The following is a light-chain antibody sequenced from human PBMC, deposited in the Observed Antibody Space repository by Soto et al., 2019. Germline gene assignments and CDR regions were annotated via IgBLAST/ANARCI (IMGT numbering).Light chain of an antibody. V-gene: IGKV3-15*01. CDR3: QQFNNWPPWT. J-gene: IGKJ1*01. Sequence: EIVMTQSPATLSVSPGERATLSCRASQNVGNNLVWYQQKPGQAPRLLIYGASTRAAGIPDRFSGSGSGTEFTLTISGLQSDDFAGYDCQQFNNWPPWTFGQGTKVEIK. CDR2: GAS. CDR1: QNVGNN.